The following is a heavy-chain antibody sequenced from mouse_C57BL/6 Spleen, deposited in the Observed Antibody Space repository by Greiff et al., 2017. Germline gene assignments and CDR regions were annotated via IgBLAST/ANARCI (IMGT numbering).Heavy chain of an antibody. J-gene: IGHJ1*03. Sequence: VKLMESGPGLVQPSQSLSITCTVSGFSLTSYGVHWVRQSPGKGLEWLGVIWSGGSTDYNAAFISRLSISKDNSKSQVFFKMNSLQADDTAIYYCAGPHYYGSSHWYFDVWGTGTTVTVSS. CDR2: IWSGGST. V-gene: IGHV2-2*01. CDR1: GFSLTSYG. CDR3: AGPHYYGSSHWYFDV. D-gene: IGHD1-1*01.